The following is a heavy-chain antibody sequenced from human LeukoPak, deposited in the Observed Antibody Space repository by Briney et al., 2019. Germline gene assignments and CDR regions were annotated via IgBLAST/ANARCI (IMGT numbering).Heavy chain of an antibody. CDR1: GGSISSYY. CDR2: ISYSGNT. V-gene: IGHV4-59*01. Sequence: PSETLSLTCTVSGGSISSYYWTWIRQPPGKGLEWIAYISYSGNTNYNPSLKSRVTISIDTSNNQFSLQLSSVTVADTAVYYCARTIFWSGYYNREYYYGMDLWGQGTTVTVSS. J-gene: IGHJ6*02. D-gene: IGHD3-3*01. CDR3: ARTIFWSGYYNREYYYGMDL.